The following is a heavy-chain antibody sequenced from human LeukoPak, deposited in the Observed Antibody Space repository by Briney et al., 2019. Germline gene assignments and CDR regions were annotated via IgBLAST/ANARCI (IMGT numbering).Heavy chain of an antibody. CDR3: ARASYTFGEVAVHLYYFDY. D-gene: IGHD3-16*01. J-gene: IGHJ4*02. CDR2: IYHSGST. CDR1: GGSITNNNW. Sequence: SETLSLTCAVSGGSITNNNWWSWVRQSPGKGLEWIGEIYHSGSTNYNPSLKSRVTMSVDKSKNQFSLSLTSVTAADTAVYYCARASYTFGEVAVHLYYFDYWGQGTLVTVSS. V-gene: IGHV4-4*02.